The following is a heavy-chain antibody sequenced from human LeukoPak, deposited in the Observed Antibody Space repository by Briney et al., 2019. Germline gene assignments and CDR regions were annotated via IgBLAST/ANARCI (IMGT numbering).Heavy chain of an antibody. J-gene: IGHJ3*02. CDR1: GFTFSSYW. Sequence: GGSLRLSCAASGFTFSSYWMHWVRQAPGKGLVWVSRVNSDGSSTTYADSVKGRFTISRDNAKNTLYLQMNSLRAEDTAVYYCAKDGYCSGGSCSINAFDIWGQGTMVTVSS. V-gene: IGHV3-74*01. CDR2: VNSDGSST. CDR3: AKDGYCSGGSCSINAFDI. D-gene: IGHD2-15*01.